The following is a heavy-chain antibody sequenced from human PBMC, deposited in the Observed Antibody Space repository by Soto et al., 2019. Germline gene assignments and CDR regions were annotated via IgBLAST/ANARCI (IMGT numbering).Heavy chain of an antibody. J-gene: IGHJ4*02. V-gene: IGHV3-23*01. D-gene: IGHD7-27*01. CDR1: GFTFSSYA. Sequence: GGSLRLSCAGSGFTFSSYAMSWVRQAPGKGLEWVSAISGSGGSTYYADSVKGRFTISRDNSKNRVSLNLTSLTAADTAIYYCARANWYSEYWGQGTLVTVSS. CDR3: ARANWYSEY. CDR2: ISGSGGST.